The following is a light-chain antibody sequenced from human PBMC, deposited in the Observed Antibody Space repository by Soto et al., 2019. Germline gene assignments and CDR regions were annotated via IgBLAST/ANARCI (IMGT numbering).Light chain of an antibody. CDR1: SSDVGGYNY. J-gene: IGLJ1*01. V-gene: IGLV2-14*01. CDR2: DVS. CDR3: SSYTSSSTLV. Sequence: QSVLTQPASVSGSPGQSITISCTGTSSDVGGYNYVSWYQQHPGKAPKLMIYDVSNRPSGVSNRFSGSKSGNTASLTISGLQAEDEADYYCSSYTSSSTLVCGTGTKGTVL.